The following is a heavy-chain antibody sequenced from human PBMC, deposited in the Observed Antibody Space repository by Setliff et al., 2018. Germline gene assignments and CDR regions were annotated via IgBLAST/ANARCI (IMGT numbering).Heavy chain of an antibody. CDR1: GFTFRDYS. D-gene: IGHD1-20*01. Sequence: GGSLRLSCATPGFTFRDYSLAWVRQAPGQGLEWVSGIVQSSHTFYADSMEGRFTISRDNSRNTFSLQISDLRAEDTATYYCAKDRVNDGIWDFDSWGQGLLVTVSS. CDR2: IVQSSHT. CDR3: AKDRVNDGIWDFDS. J-gene: IGHJ4*02. V-gene: IGHV3-53*01.